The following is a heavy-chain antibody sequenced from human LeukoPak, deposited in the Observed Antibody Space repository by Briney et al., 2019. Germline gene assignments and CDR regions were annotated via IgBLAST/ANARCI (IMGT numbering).Heavy chain of an antibody. J-gene: IGHJ4*02. CDR1: GFTFSSYS. V-gene: IGHV3-21*01. Sequence: GGSLRLSCAASGFTFSSYSMNWVRQAPGKGLEWVSSIGSSSSYIFYVDSVKGRFTISRDNAKNSLYLQMNSLRAEDTAVYYCARDRVIVGATPPDYWGQGTLVTVSS. D-gene: IGHD1-26*01. CDR2: IGSSSSYI. CDR3: ARDRVIVGATPPDY.